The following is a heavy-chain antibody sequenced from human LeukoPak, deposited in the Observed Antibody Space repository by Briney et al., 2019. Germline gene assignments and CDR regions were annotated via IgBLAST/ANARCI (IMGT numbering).Heavy chain of an antibody. V-gene: IGHV3-66*01. J-gene: IGHJ6*02. CDR1: GFTVSSNY. CDR3: ARDGSGSSSDYYYGMDV. CDR2: LYSGGTT. D-gene: IGHD3-10*01. Sequence: GGSLRLSCAASGFTVSSNYMSWVRQAPGKGLEWVSVLYSGGTTYYADSVKGRFTISRDNPKNTLYLQMNSLRAEDTAVYYCARDGSGSSSDYYYGMDVWGQGTTVTVSS.